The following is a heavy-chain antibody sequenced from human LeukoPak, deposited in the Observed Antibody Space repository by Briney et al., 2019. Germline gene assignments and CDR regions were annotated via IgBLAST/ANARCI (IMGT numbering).Heavy chain of an antibody. CDR1: GLTFRTYA. J-gene: IGHJ5*02. Sequence: GGSLRLSCAASGLTFRTYAMSWVRQAPGKGLEWVSSISDSGGYTFYADSVKGRFTISRDNSKNTLYLQMNSLRAEDTAVYYCAKDSIGGYSYGTNWFDPWGQGTLVTVSS. V-gene: IGHV3-23*01. D-gene: IGHD5-18*01. CDR3: AKDSIGGYSYGTNWFDP. CDR2: ISDSGGYT.